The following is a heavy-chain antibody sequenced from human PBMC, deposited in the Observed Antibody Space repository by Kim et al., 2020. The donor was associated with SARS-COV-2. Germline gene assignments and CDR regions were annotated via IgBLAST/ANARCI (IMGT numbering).Heavy chain of an antibody. CDR1: GFTFNNFA. CDR3: ARGRSTIAPLLAY. V-gene: IGHV3-23*01. Sequence: GGSLRLSCEASGFTFNNFAMNWVRQAPGLGLEWVSTISGSGDRIFYADSVKGRFTISRDNSKNTLFLQMSSLRVEDTFIYYCARGRSTIAPLLAYWGQGTLVTVSS. J-gene: IGHJ4*02. CDR2: ISGSGDRI. D-gene: IGHD6-6*01.